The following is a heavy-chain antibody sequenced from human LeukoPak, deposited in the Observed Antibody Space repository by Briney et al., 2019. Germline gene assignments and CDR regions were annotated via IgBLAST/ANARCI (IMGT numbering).Heavy chain of an antibody. D-gene: IGHD3-10*01. J-gene: IGHJ4*02. Sequence: GGSLRLSCAASGFTFSNYAMHWVRQAPGKGLEWVSLISSGGTYEYYADSVKGRFTISRDNSKNTLYLQLNSLRAEDTAVYYCARDSTYYYDSGSSRPHYFDKWGQGTLVTVSS. V-gene: IGHV3-30*01. CDR3: ARDSTYYYDSGSSRPHYFDK. CDR1: GFTFSNYA. CDR2: ISSGGTYE.